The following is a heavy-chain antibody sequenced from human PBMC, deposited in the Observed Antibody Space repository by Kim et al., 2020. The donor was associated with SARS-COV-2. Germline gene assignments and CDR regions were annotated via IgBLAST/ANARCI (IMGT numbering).Heavy chain of an antibody. CDR3: VKSWGSYGDSVRFDY. J-gene: IGHJ4*02. D-gene: IGHD4-17*01. CDR2: ISWNSDSI. CDR1: GFSFDDHA. V-gene: IGHV3-9*01. Sequence: GGSLRLSCVASGFSFDDHAMHWVRQGPGKGLEWVSGISWNSDSIGYADSVKGRFTVSRDNARKSLYLHMNNLRDEDTALYYCVKSWGSYGDSVRFDYWGQGSLVTVSS.